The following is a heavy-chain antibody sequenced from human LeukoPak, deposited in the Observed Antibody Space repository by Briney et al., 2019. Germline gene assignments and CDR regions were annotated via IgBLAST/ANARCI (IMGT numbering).Heavy chain of an antibody. CDR2: IYYSGST. CDR1: GGSISSGDYY. V-gene: IGHV4-30-4*08. CDR3: ARVSPAAAGPRFDY. D-gene: IGHD6-13*01. Sequence: PSETLSLTCTVSGGSISSGDYYWSWIRQPPGKGLEWIGYIYYSGSTYYNPSLKSRVTISVDTSKNQFSLKLSSVTAADTAVYYCARVSPAAAGPRFDYWGQGTLVTVSS. J-gene: IGHJ4*02.